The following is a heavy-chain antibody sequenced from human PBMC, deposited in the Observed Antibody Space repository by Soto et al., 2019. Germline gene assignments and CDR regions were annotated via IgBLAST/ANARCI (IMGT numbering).Heavy chain of an antibody. D-gene: IGHD3-9*01. CDR3: ARDPHLSHYDILTGPDAFDI. J-gene: IGHJ3*02. CDR1: GGSISSYY. CDR2: IYYSGST. V-gene: IGHV4-59*01. Sequence: SETLSLTCTVSGGSISSYYWSWIRQPPGKGLEWIGYIYYSGSTNYNPSLKSRVTISVDTSKNQFSLKLSSVTAADTAVYYCARDPHLSHYDILTGPDAFDIWGQGTMVTVSS.